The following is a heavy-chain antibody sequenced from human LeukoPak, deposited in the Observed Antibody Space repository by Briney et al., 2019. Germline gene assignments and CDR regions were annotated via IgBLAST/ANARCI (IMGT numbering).Heavy chain of an antibody. D-gene: IGHD3-3*01. CDR2: IYYSGST. Sequence: PSETLSLTCTVSGGSISSGDYYWSWIRQPPGKGLEWIGYIYYSGSTYYNPSLKSRVTISVDTSKNQFSLKLSSVTAADTAVYYCASDNYDFWSHYYMDVWGKGTTVTVSS. CDR1: GGSISSGDYY. V-gene: IGHV4-30-4*08. CDR3: ASDNYDFWSHYYMDV. J-gene: IGHJ6*03.